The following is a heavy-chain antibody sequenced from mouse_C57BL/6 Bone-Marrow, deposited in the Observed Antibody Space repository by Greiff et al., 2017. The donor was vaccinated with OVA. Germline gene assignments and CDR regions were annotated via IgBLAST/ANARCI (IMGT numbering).Heavy chain of an antibody. J-gene: IGHJ3*01. V-gene: IGHV5-9*01. CDR3: ARQGYYYGTCFAY. CDR2: ISGGGGNT. CDR1: GFTFSSYT. Sequence: EVQLVESGGGLVKPGGSLKLSCAASGFTFSSYTMSWVRQTPEKRLEWVATISGGGGNTYYPDSVKGRFTISRDNAKNTLYLQKSSLRSEDTALYYCARQGYYYGTCFAYWGQGTLVTVSA. D-gene: IGHD1-1*01.